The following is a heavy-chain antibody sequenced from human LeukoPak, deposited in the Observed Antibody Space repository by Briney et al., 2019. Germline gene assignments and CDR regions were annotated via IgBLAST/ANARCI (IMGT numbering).Heavy chain of an antibody. Sequence: NPGGSLRLSCAASGFTFSSYWMSWVRQAPGKGQEWVANIKQDGSEKYYVDSVKGRFTISRDNAKNSLYLQMNSLRAEDTAVYYCASFIARYAFDIWGQGTMVTVSS. CDR3: ASFIARYAFDI. CDR2: IKQDGSEK. J-gene: IGHJ3*02. D-gene: IGHD6-13*01. V-gene: IGHV3-7*01. CDR1: GFTFSSYW.